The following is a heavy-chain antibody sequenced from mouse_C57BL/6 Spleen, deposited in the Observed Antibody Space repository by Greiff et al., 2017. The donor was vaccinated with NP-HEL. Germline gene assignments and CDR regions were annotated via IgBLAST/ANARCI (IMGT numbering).Heavy chain of an antibody. J-gene: IGHJ2*01. Sequence: QVQLQQPGAELVRPGTSVKLSCKASGYTFTSYWMHWVKQRPGQGLEWIGVIDPSDSYTNYNQKFKGKATLTVDTSFSTAYMQLSSLTSEDSAVYYCASSNYPFDYWGQGTTLTVSS. D-gene: IGHD2-5*01. CDR1: GYTFTSYW. CDR3: ASSNYPFDY. V-gene: IGHV1-59*01. CDR2: IDPSDSYT.